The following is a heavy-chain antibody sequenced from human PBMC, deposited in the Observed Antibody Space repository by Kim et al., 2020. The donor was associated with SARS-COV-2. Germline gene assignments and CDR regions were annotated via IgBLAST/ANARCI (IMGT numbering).Heavy chain of an antibody. CDR2: ISGNGGST. J-gene: IGHJ6*02. CDR1: GFTFSSYA. CDR3: AKGGSYGIAGAGNYYYYGMDV. D-gene: IGHD6-13*01. V-gene: IGHV3-64D*06. Sequence: GGSLRLSCLASGFTFSSYAMHWVRQAPGKGLEYVAAISGNGGSTYYADSVKGRFTISRDNSKNTLYLQMSSLRDEDTAVYYCAKGGSYGIAGAGNYYYYGMDVWGQGTTVTVSS.